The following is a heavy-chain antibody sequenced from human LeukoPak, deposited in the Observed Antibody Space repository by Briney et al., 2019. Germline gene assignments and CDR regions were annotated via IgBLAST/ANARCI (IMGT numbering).Heavy chain of an antibody. Sequence: GGSLRLSCAASGFTFSRYAMSWVRLAPGKGLEWVSAIRGSGCSTYYADSVKGRFTISRDNSKNTLYLQMNSLRAEDTAVYYCAKNPSRNNYYDSTYYFDYWGQGTLVTVSS. V-gene: IGHV3-23*01. CDR2: IRGSGCST. D-gene: IGHD3-22*01. CDR3: AKNPSRNNYYDSTYYFDY. J-gene: IGHJ4*02. CDR1: GFTFSRYA.